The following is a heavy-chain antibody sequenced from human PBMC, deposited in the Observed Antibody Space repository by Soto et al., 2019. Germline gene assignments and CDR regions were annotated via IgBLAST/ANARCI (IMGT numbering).Heavy chain of an antibody. J-gene: IGHJ3*02. D-gene: IGHD3-3*01. Sequence: EVQLVESGGGLVHPGKSLRLSCATSGFTFDDFAVHWVRQAPGKGLEWVSGISWHSGRIGYADSVKGRFTISRDNAKNSLYLQMNSLRPEDTALYYCTKGFSSGYSRAFDIWGQGTMVTVSS. CDR1: GFTFDDFA. V-gene: IGHV3-9*01. CDR3: TKGFSSGYSRAFDI. CDR2: ISWHSGRI.